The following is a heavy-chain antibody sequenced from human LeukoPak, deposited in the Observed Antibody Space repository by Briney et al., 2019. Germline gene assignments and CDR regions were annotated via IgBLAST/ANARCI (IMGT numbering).Heavy chain of an antibody. CDR3: ARDFPLAAAADVGWFDP. D-gene: IGHD6-13*01. V-gene: IGHV4-39*07. Sequence: SETLSLTCTVSGGSISSSSYYWGWIRQPPGKGLEWIGSIYYSGSTYYNPSLKSRVTISVDTSKNQFSLKLSSVTAADTAVYYCARDFPLAAAADVGWFDPWGQGTLVTVSS. CDR1: GGSISSSSYY. J-gene: IGHJ5*02. CDR2: IYYSGST.